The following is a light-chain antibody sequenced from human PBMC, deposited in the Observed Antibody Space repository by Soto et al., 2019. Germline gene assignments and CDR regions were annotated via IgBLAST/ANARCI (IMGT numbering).Light chain of an antibody. CDR2: DVT. CDR1: SSDVGGYTH. CDR3: CSSTSSNTRV. Sequence: QSVLTQPASVSGSPGQSITISCTGSSSDVGGYTHVSWYQHHPGKAPKLIIYDVTNRPSGVSDRFSGSKSGNTASLTISGRQAEDEADYYCCSSTSSNTRVFGGGTKLTVL. J-gene: IGLJ2*01. V-gene: IGLV2-14*03.